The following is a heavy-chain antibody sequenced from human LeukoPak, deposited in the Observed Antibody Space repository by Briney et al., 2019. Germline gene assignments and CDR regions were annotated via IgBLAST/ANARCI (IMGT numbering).Heavy chain of an antibody. J-gene: IGHJ3*02. CDR3: ARHYTMPPDAFDI. Sequence: SETLSLTCTVSGGSISSGGYYWSWIRQHPGKGLEWIGYIYYSGSTYYNPSLKSRVTISVDTSKNQFSLKLSSVTAADTAVYYCARHYTMPPDAFDIWGQGTMVTVSS. D-gene: IGHD2-2*01. CDR2: IYYSGST. V-gene: IGHV4-31*03. CDR1: GGSISSGGYY.